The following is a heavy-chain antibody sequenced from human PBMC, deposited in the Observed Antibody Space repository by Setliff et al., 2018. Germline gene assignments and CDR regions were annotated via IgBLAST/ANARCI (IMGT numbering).Heavy chain of an antibody. CDR2: ITDTGRT. D-gene: IGHD3-16*01. Sequence: SETLSLTCTVYGGPLSGFSWNWIRQSPGGGLEWIGEITDTGRTKYIPSLKSRVTISVDTSKNQFSLTLSSVTAADTAVYYCARLPNYVWGSPVDYWGQGTLVTVSS. CDR1: GGPLSGFS. CDR3: ARLPNYVWGSPVDY. J-gene: IGHJ4*02. V-gene: IGHV4-34*01.